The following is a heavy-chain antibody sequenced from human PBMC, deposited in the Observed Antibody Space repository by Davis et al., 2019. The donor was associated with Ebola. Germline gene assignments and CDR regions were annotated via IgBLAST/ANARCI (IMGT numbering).Heavy chain of an antibody. V-gene: IGHV3-15*01. CDR3: ATGGEYFQY. J-gene: IGHJ1*01. CDR2: IKSKTDGETT. Sequence: GESLKISCAASGFTFANAWMTWVRQAPGKGLEWVGRIKSKTDGETTEYAAPVKGRFTISRDDSKKTLDLQMNSLKTDDTAVYYCATGGEYFQYWGQGTVVTVSS. CDR1: GFTFANAW.